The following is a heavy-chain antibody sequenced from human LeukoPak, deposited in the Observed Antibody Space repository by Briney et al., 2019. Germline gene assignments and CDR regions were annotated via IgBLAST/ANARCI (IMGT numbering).Heavy chain of an antibody. CDR3: AREPPDRLYSSSWLIDY. V-gene: IGHV3-7*01. J-gene: IGHJ4*02. CDR2: IKQDGSEK. CDR1: GFTFSSYW. Sequence: GGSLRLSCAASGFTFSSYWMSWVRQAPGKGLEWVANIKQDGSEKYYVDSVKGRFTISRDNAKNSLYLQMNSLRAEDTAVYYCAREPPDRLYSSSWLIDYWGQGTLVTVSS. D-gene: IGHD6-13*01.